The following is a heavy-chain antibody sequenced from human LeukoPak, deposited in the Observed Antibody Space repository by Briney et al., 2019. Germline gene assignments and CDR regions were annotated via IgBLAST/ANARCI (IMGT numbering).Heavy chain of an antibody. V-gene: IGHV1-2*02. CDR1: GGTFSSYA. D-gene: IGHD2/OR15-2a*01. CDR2: INPNSGGT. Sequence: GASVKVSCKASGGTFSSYAISWVRQAPGQGLEWMGWINPNSGGTNYAQKFQGRVTMTRDTSISTAYMELSRLRSDDTAVYYCARDSSFDIYFDYWGQGTLVTVSS. J-gene: IGHJ4*02. CDR3: ARDSSFDIYFDY.